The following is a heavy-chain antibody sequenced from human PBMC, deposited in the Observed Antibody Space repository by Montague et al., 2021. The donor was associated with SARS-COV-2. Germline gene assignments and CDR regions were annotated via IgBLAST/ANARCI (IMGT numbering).Heavy chain of an antibody. D-gene: IGHD3-22*01. Sequence: SLRLSCAASGFTLSSYSINWVRQAPGKGLEWVSSISSSSSYIYYADSVKGRFTISRDNAKNSLYLQMNSLRAEDTAVYYCAREGARNYYDSSGDAFDIWGQGTMVTVSS. CDR1: GFTLSSYS. CDR3: AREGARNYYDSSGDAFDI. CDR2: ISSSSSYI. J-gene: IGHJ3*02. V-gene: IGHV3-21*01.